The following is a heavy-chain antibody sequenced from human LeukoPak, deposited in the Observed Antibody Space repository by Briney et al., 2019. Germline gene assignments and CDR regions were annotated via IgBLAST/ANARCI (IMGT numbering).Heavy chain of an antibody. D-gene: IGHD3-9*01. CDR3: AKRGVTGYKEAFDY. V-gene: IGHV4-38-2*02. CDR1: GYSISRGYY. CDR2: IHHSGSA. Sequence: PSETLSLTCSVSGYSISRGYYWGWVRQPPGKGLEWIASIHHSGSAYDNPSLKSRLTISVDTSKNNFSLKLTSVTAADSAVYYCAKRGVTGYKEAFDYWGQGTLVTVSS. J-gene: IGHJ4*02.